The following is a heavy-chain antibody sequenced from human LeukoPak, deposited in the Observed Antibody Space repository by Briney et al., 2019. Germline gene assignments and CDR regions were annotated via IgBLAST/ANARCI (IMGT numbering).Heavy chain of an antibody. V-gene: IGHV1-69*13. J-gene: IGHJ6*02. CDR2: IIPIFGTA. CDR1: GGTFSSYA. D-gene: IGHD6-13*01. CDR3: ARRAPHGQQLVRGYYYGMDV. Sequence: SVKVSCTASGGTFSSYAISWVRQAPGQGLEWMGGIIPIFGTANYAQKFQGRVTITADESTSTAYMELSSLRSEDTAVYYCARRAPHGQQLVRGYYYGMDVWGQGTTVTVSS.